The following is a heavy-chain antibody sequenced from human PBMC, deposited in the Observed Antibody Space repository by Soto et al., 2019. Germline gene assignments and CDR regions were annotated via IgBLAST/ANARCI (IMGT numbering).Heavy chain of an antibody. CDR1: GGTFSSYA. D-gene: IGHD6-19*01. J-gene: IGHJ6*02. CDR3: AREASGWDYYYYGMDV. Sequence: QVQLVQSGAEVKKPGSSVKVSCKASGGTFSSYAISWVRQAPGQGLEWMGGIIPIFGTANYAQKFQGRVTSTADKSTSTAYMELSSLRSEDTAVYYCAREASGWDYYYYGMDVWGQGTTVTVSS. V-gene: IGHV1-69*06. CDR2: IIPIFGTA.